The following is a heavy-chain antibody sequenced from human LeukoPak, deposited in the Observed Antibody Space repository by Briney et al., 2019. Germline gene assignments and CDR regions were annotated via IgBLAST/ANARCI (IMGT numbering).Heavy chain of an antibody. J-gene: IGHJ6*02. V-gene: IGHV3-23*01. CDR2: ISGSGGST. D-gene: IGHD2-21*02. CDR3: AKDRIVVVTALYGMDV. CDR1: GFTFSSHA. Sequence: GGSLRLSCAASGFTFSSHAMSWVHQAPGKGLEWVSAISGSGGSTYYADSVKGRFTISRDNSKNTLYLQMNSLRAEDTAVYYCAKDRIVVVTALYGMDVWGQGTTVTVSS.